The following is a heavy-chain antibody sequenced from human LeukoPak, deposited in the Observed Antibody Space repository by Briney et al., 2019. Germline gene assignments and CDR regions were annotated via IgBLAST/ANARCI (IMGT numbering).Heavy chain of an antibody. V-gene: IGHV3-23*01. CDR1: GFTFSSYA. Sequence: PGGSLRLSCAASGFTFSSYAMSWVRQAPGKGLEGVSPISGSGGSTYYADSVKGRFTISRDNAKNSLYLQMNSLRAEDTAVYYCARKTYGDYGSYGMDVWGQGTTVTVSS. CDR2: ISGSGGST. J-gene: IGHJ6*02. CDR3: ARKTYGDYGSYGMDV. D-gene: IGHD4-17*01.